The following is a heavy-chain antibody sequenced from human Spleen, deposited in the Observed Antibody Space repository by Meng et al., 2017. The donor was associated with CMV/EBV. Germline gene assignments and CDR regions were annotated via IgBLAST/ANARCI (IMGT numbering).Heavy chain of an antibody. CDR3: ASGRITMFPDY. D-gene: IGHD3-10*02. J-gene: IGHJ4*02. V-gene: IGHV3-21*04. CDR1: GFSFSNYI. CDR2: ISSSGAYI. Sequence: SCAASGFSFSNYIMNWVRQAPGKGLEWVSSISSSGAYIYYADSVKGRFTISRDNAKNSLYLEVSRLRSDDTAVYYCASGRITMFPDYWGQGTLVTVSS.